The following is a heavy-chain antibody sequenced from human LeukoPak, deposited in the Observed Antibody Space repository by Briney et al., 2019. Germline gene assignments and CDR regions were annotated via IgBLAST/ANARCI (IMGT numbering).Heavy chain of an antibody. V-gene: IGHV3-23*01. Sequence: GGSLRLSCAPSGFTFSSDLIDWVRQTLGKGLEWVSHIFGSVASTYYADSVKGRFTISRDNTKNTLNLQMNSLRADDTAVDFCAKGGYDYVEVGYFDYWGQGTVVTVSS. D-gene: IGHD5-12*01. CDR2: IFGSVAST. CDR3: AKGGYDYVEVGYFDY. J-gene: IGHJ4*02. CDR1: GFTFSSDL.